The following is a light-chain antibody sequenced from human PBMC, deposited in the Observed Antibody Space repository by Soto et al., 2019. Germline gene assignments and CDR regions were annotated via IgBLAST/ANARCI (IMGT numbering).Light chain of an antibody. Sequence: EVVLTQSPGILSLSPGERATLSCRASQTIASSYLAWYQQKPGQPPRLLFYGTSSRPTDIPARFSGSGSGTDFTLTISSLEPEDFALYYCQQRSNWPITFGQGTRLEIK. CDR1: QTIASSY. CDR3: QQRSNWPIT. CDR2: GTS. V-gene: IGKV3D-20*02. J-gene: IGKJ5*01.